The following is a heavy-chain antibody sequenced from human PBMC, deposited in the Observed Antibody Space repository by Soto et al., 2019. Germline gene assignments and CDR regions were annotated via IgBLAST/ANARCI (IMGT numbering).Heavy chain of an antibody. V-gene: IGHV1-8*01. CDR2: MEPSSGRT. D-gene: IGHD1-26*01. J-gene: IGHJ4*02. CDR1: GYSFTGLD. CDR3: ARGVTAGVDY. Sequence: GASVKVSCKASGYSFTGLDINWVRQTTGQGLEWMGWMEPSSGRTGYAQKFQGRVTMTRDTSINTAYMELSSLTSDDTAFYYCARGVTAGVDYGGQGTLVTGTS.